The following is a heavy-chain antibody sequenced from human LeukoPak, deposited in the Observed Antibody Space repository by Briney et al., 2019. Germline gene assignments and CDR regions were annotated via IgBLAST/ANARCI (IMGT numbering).Heavy chain of an antibody. D-gene: IGHD2-2*01. Sequence: PSETLSLTCTVSGGSISSGSYYWGWIRQPPGKGLEWIGSIYYGGTTLYNPSLKSRVTLSIDASKNQFSLTLRSVTAADTAVYYCARDIASCWFYQWGQGTLVTVSS. V-gene: IGHV4-39*07. CDR1: GGSISSGSYY. CDR3: ARDIASCWFYQ. CDR2: IYYGGTT. J-gene: IGHJ5*02.